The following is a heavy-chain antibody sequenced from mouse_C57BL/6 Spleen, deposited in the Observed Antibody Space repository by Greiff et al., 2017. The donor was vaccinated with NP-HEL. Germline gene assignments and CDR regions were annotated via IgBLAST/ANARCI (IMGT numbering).Heavy chain of an antibody. CDR3: ARSGGSSSEDAMDY. J-gene: IGHJ4*01. V-gene: IGHV1-82*01. CDR2: IYPGDGDT. CDR1: GYAFSSSW. D-gene: IGHD1-1*01. Sequence: QVQLQQSGPELVKPGASVKISCKASGYAFSSSWMNWVKQRPGKGLEWIGRIYPGDGDTNYNGKFKGKATLTADKSSSTAYMQLSSLTSEDSAVYFCARSGGSSSEDAMDYWGQGTSVTVSS.